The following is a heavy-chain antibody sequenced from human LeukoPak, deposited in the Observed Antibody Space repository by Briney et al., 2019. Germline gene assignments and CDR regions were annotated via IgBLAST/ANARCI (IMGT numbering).Heavy chain of an antibody. CDR2: IYTSGST. CDR1: GGSISSYY. J-gene: IGHJ4*02. V-gene: IGHV4-4*07. D-gene: IGHD6-19*01. CDR3: ARESYSSGWYPFDY. Sequence: PSETLSLTCTVSGGSISSYYWSWIRQPAGKGLEWIGRIYTSGSTNYNPSLKSRVTMSVDTSKNQFSLKLSSVPAADTAVYYCARESYSSGWYPFDYWGQGTLVTVSS.